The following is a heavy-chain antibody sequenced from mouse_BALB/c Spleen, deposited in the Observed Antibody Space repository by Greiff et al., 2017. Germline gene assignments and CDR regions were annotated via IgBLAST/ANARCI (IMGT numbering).Heavy chain of an antibody. J-gene: IGHJ4*01. Sequence: EVKLQESGGGLVKPGGSLKLSCAASGFTFSDYYMYWVRQTPEKRLEWVATISDGGSYTYYPDSVKGRFTISRDNAKNNLYLQMSSLKSEDTAMYYCARDYYGSSYYAMDYWGQGTSVTVSS. CDR2: ISDGGSYT. CDR1: GFTFSDYY. V-gene: IGHV5-4*02. D-gene: IGHD1-1*01. CDR3: ARDYYGSSYYAMDY.